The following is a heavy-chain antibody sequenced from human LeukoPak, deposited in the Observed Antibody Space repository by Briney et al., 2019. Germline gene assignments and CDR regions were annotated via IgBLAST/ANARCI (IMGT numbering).Heavy chain of an antibody. V-gene: IGHV3-9*03. CDR3: TKASGYSSGSIDY. Sequence: GGSLRLSCAASGFTFDDYGMHWVRQAPGKGLEWVSGISWNSGSIGYADSVKGRFTISRDNAKSTLYLQMNSLRPEDMALYYCTKASGYSSGSIDYWGKVTLVTVSS. CDR1: GFTFDDYG. CDR2: ISWNSGSI. J-gene: IGHJ4*02. D-gene: IGHD5-18*01.